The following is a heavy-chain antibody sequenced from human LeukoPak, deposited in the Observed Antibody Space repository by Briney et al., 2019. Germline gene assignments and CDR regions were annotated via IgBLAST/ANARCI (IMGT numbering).Heavy chain of an antibody. CDR1: GFRFSSHW. D-gene: IGHD3-3*01. CDR2: IKQDGSEK. J-gene: IGHJ4*02. CDR3: ARHDFWSRYLGDY. Sequence: PGGSLRLSCAASGFRFSSHWINWVRQGPGKGLEWVAKIKQDGSEKKYVDSVMGRFTISRDNAKNSLYLQMNSLRVEDTAVYYCARHDFWSRYLGDYWGQGTLVTVSS. V-gene: IGHV3-7*01.